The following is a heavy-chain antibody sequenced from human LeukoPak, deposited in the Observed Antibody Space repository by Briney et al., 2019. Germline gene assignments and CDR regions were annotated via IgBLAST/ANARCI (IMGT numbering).Heavy chain of an antibody. Sequence: GGSLRLSCAASGFTFSSYAMHWVRQAPGKGLEYVSAISSNGGSTYYANSVKGRFTISRDDSKNTLYLQMGSLRAEDMAVYYCARDLRLRMFDYWGQGTLVTVSS. CDR2: ISSNGGST. V-gene: IGHV3-64*01. CDR1: GFTFSSYA. D-gene: IGHD2-15*01. CDR3: ARDLRLRMFDY. J-gene: IGHJ4*02.